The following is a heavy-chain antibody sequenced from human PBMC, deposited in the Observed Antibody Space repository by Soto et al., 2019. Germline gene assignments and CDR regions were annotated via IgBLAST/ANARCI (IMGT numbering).Heavy chain of an antibody. J-gene: IGHJ4*02. Sequence: QVQLVQSGAEVKKPGASVKVSCKASGYTFTSYAMHWVRQAPGQRREWKGWINAGNGNTKYSQKFQGRVTITRDTAASTVYMELSSLRYEDTAVYYCARGLDGYLYYFDYWGQGTLVTVSS. D-gene: IGHD5-18*01. CDR3: ARGLDGYLYYFDY. CDR1: GYTFTSYA. V-gene: IGHV1-3*01. CDR2: INAGNGNT.